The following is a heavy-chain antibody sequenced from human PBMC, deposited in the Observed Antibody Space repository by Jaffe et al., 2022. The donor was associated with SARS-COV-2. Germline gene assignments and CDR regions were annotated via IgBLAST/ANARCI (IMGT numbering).Heavy chain of an antibody. V-gene: IGHV3-23*01. Sequence: EVQLLESGGGLVQPGGSLRLSCAASGFTFSSYAMSWVRQAPGKGLEWVSAISGSGGSTYYADSVKGRFTISRDNSKNTLYLQMNSLRAEDTAVYYCAKFPGYTAPPPEGGMDVWGQGTTVTVSS. D-gene: IGHD1-1*01. CDR3: AKFPGYTAPPPEGGMDV. J-gene: IGHJ6*02. CDR1: GFTFSSYA. CDR2: ISGSGGST.